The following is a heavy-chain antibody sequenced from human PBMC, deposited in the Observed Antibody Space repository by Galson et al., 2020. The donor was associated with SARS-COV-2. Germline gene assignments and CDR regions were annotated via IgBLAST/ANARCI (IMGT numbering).Heavy chain of an antibody. Sequence: SETLSLTCAVYGGSFSGYYWSWIRQPPGKGLEWIGEINHSGSTNYNPSLKSRVTISVDTSKNQFSLKLSSVTAADTAVDYCARGLHCSGGSCRRFGYYYGMDVWGQGTTVTVSS. CDR3: ARGLHCSGGSCRRFGYYYGMDV. CDR2: INHSGST. J-gene: IGHJ6*02. V-gene: IGHV4-34*01. D-gene: IGHD2-15*01. CDR1: GGSFSGYY.